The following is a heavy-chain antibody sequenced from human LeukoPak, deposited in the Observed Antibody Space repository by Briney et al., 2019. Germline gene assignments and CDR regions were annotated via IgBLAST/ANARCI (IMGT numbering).Heavy chain of an antibody. Sequence: SETLSLTCTVSGGSISNHFCSWIRQPAGKGLEWIGRVSTSGSTNYNPSLKSRVTISVDTSKNQFSLKLSSVTAADTAVYYCARLVGYCSSTSCLDAFDIWGQGTMVTVSS. CDR1: GGSISNHF. D-gene: IGHD2-2*01. J-gene: IGHJ3*02. CDR3: ARLVGYCSSTSCLDAFDI. CDR2: VSTSGST. V-gene: IGHV4-4*07.